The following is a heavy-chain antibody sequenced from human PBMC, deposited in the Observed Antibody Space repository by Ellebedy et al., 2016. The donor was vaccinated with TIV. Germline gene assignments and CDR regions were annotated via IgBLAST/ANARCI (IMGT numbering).Heavy chain of an antibody. D-gene: IGHD4-17*01. CDR3: ARAHYGDYGGGMDV. J-gene: IGHJ6*02. CDR1: GGTFSSYA. Sequence: SVKVSXXASGGTFSSYAISWVRQAPGQGLEWMGGIIPIFGTANYAQKFQGRVTITADESTSTAYMELSSLRSEDTAVYYCARAHYGDYGGGMDVWGQGTTVTVSS. V-gene: IGHV1-69*13. CDR2: IIPIFGTA.